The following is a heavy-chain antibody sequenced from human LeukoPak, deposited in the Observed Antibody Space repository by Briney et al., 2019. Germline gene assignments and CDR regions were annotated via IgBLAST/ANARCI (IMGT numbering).Heavy chain of an antibody. CDR2: IYYTGST. CDR1: GGSISPYY. Sequence: SETLSLTCTVSGGSISPYYWSWIRQPPGKGLEWIGYIYYTGSTTYNPSLKSRVTISVDTSKNQFSLKLSSVTAADTAVYYCARTGYSSGWYSETKNYYMDVWGKGTTVTISS. CDR3: ARTGYSSGWYSETKNYYMDV. D-gene: IGHD6-19*01. V-gene: IGHV4-59*12. J-gene: IGHJ6*03.